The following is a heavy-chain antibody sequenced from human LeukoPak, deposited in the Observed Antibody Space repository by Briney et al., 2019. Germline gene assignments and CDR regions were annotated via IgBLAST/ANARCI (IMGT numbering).Heavy chain of an antibody. CDR2: IYYSGST. CDR3: ARLKVGASESFDY. Sequence: PSETLSLTCTVSGGSISSDGYYWNWIRQRPGKGLEWIGNIYYSGSTYYNPSLKSRVSISLDTSQNQCSLKITSVTAADTAVYYCARLKVGASESFDYWGQGTLVTVSS. D-gene: IGHD1-26*01. V-gene: IGHV4-31*03. CDR1: GGSISSDGYY. J-gene: IGHJ4*02.